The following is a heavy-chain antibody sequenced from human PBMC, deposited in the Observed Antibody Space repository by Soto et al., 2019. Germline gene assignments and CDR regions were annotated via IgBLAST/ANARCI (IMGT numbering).Heavy chain of an antibody. CDR2: IYHSGDT. CDR3: ATKPIFGSAGVDY. J-gene: IGHJ4*02. D-gene: IGHD3-3*01. V-gene: IGHV4-4*03. Sequence: LRRTLSLTCAVSGGSISNNNWWTWVRQPPGKGLEWIGEIYHSGDTNYNPSLKSRVTISVNKSKNQFSLRLTSVTAADTAVYYCATKPIFGSAGVDYWRQGTLVTVSS. CDR1: GGSISNNNW.